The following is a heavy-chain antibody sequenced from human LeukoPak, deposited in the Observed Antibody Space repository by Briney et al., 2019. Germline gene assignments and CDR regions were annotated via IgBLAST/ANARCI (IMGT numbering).Heavy chain of an antibody. Sequence: SETLSLTCAVYGGSFSGYYWSWIRQPPGKGLEWIGEINHSGSTNYNPSLKSRVTISVDTSKNQFSLKLSSVTAADTAVYYCARGRSLHCSGGSCYSGSSGWNLDHWGQGTLVTVSS. CDR2: INHSGST. CDR1: GGSFSGYY. V-gene: IGHV4-34*01. CDR3: ARGRSLHCSGGSCYSGSSGWNLDH. D-gene: IGHD2-15*01. J-gene: IGHJ4*02.